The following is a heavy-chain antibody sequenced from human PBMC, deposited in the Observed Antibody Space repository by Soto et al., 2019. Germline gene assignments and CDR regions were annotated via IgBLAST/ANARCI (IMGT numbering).Heavy chain of an antibody. CDR1: GFDFNNYD. V-gene: IGHV3-23*01. D-gene: IGHD3-16*01. Sequence: EVQLLESGGGLVQPGGSLRLSCAASGFDFNNYDMSWGRQAPGKGLEWVSSVSESGDSTYYADSVKGRFTISRDNSKNTLYLEMNSLRAEDTALYYCVCISWGHWGQGTLVFVSS. CDR3: VCISWGH. CDR2: VSESGDST. J-gene: IGHJ4*02.